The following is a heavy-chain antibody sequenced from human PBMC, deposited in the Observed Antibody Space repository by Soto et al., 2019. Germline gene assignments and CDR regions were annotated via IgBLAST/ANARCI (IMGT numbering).Heavy chain of an antibody. V-gene: IGHV1-8*01. Sequence: ASVKVSCKASGYTFTSYDINWVRQATGQGLEWMGWMNPNSGNTGYAQKFQGRVTITADKSTSTAYMELSSLRSEDTAVYYCARKGASGQLLREDVWGQGTTVTVSS. J-gene: IGHJ6*02. CDR1: GYTFTSYD. CDR2: MNPNSGNT. D-gene: IGHD2-15*01. CDR3: ARKGASGQLLREDV.